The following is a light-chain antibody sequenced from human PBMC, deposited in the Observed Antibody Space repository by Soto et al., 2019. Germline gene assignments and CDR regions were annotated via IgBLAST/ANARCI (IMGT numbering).Light chain of an antibody. Sequence: EIVMTQSPATLSVSPGERATLSCRASQNVGNNLVWYQQKPGQAPRLLIYGASTRAAGITDRFSGSGSGTDFTLTISRLEPEDFVLYYCQHFRAFGQGTLLEIK. CDR3: QHFRA. J-gene: IGKJ5*01. CDR2: GAS. V-gene: IGKV3-15*01. CDR1: QNVGNN.